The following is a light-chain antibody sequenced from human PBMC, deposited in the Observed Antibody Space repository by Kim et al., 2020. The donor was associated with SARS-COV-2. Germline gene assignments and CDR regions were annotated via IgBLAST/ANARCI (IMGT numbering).Light chain of an antibody. Sequence: PGREARTTRGGNNLGMKRRNGDQKKPGQGPVLVIYYESDRPSGIPERFSGSDSGNTATLTISRVEAGDEADYYCQVWDSSSDHVVFGGGTQLTVL. V-gene: IGLV3-21*04. CDR2: YES. J-gene: IGLJ2*01. CDR3: QVWDSSSDHVV. CDR1: NLGMKR.